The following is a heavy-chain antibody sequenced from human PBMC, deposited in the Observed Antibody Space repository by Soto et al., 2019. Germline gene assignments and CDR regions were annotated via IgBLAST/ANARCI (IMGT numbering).Heavy chain of an antibody. J-gene: IGHJ4*02. V-gene: IGHV3-7*01. CDR2: IKDDGSVQ. CDR1: GFIFSKQW. Sequence: PGGSLRLSCAASGFIFSKQWMSWVRQAPGKGLEWVASIKDDGSVQSYVDSVKGRFTISRDNTKNSLYLQMNSLGVDDTAVYYCARAKDWGLGTLVTVSS. CDR3: ARAKD.